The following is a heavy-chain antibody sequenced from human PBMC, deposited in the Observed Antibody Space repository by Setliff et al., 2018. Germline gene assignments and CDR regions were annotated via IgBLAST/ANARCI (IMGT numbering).Heavy chain of an antibody. Sequence: SETLSLTCTVSGDSISRSTYYWGWIRQSPGKGLDWIGTVDQSGNTSYNPSLKSRVTISVDTSKNQFSLKLTSVTAADTAVYFCARSLGSGSYYNSRPFYSDYWGQGTLVTVSS. CDR1: GDSISRSTYY. CDR3: ARSLGSGSYYNSRPFYSDY. D-gene: IGHD3-10*01. CDR2: VDQSGNT. V-gene: IGHV4-39*01. J-gene: IGHJ4*02.